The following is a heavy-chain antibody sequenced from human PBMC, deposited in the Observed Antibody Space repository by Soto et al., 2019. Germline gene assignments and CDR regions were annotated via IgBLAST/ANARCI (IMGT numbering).Heavy chain of an antibody. CDR1: GFTFNSYA. CDR2: ISGSGGST. CDR3: AKYGEPFVLRVYAKSHYYYYYYMDV. D-gene: IGHD2-8*01. Sequence: EVQLLESGGGLVQPGGSLRLSCAASGFTFNSYAMSWVRQAPGKGLEWVSAISGSGGSTYYADSVKGRFTISRDNSKNTLYLQMNSLRAEDTAVYYCAKYGEPFVLRVYAKSHYYYYYYMDVWGKGTTVTVSS. J-gene: IGHJ6*03. V-gene: IGHV3-23*01.